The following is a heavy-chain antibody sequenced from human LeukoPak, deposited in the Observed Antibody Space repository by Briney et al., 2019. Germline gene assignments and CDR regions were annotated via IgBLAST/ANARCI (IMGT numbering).Heavy chain of an antibody. CDR1: GFTFSSYG. Sequence: GRSLRLSCAASGFTFSSYGMHWVRQAPGKGLEWVAVIWYDGSNKYYADSVKGRFTISRDNSKNTLYLQMNSLRAEDTAVYYCAARPKGGYYSYWGQGTLVTVSS. CDR3: AARPKGGYYSY. CDR2: IWYDGSNK. V-gene: IGHV3-33*01. J-gene: IGHJ4*02. D-gene: IGHD3-3*01.